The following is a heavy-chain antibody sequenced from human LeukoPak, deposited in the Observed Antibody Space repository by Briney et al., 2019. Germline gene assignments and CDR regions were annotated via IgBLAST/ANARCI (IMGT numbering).Heavy chain of an antibody. Sequence: GSLRLSCAASGFTFNTYAMHWVRQAPGKGLEYVSGISYNGDSTYYANSVKGRFTISRDNSKNALYLQMDSLRAEDMAVYYCARSRYCSTITCYTSPTWFDPWGQGTLVTVSS. CDR1: GFTFNTYA. CDR3: ARSRYCSTITCYTSPTWFDP. J-gene: IGHJ5*02. D-gene: IGHD2-2*02. V-gene: IGHV3-64*01. CDR2: ISYNGDST.